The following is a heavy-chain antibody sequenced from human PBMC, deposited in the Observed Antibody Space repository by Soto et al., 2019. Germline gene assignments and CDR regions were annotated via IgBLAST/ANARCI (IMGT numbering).Heavy chain of an antibody. Sequence: EVQLVESGGDLVQPGGSLILSCAASGFTFSTYWMHWVRQAPGKGLLWVSRIKTDGTYATYADSVKGRFTISRDNAKNTPYLQMNSLRVEDAAVYYCAAGGSGYYANWGQGTLVTVSS. CDR3: AAGGSGYYAN. V-gene: IGHV3-74*01. CDR1: GFTFSTYW. J-gene: IGHJ4*02. D-gene: IGHD3-22*01. CDR2: IKTDGTYA.